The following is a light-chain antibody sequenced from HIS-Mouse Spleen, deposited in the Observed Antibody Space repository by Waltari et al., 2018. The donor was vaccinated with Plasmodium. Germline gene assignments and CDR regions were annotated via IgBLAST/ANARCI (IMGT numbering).Light chain of an antibody. CDR2: EDS. V-gene: IGLV3-10*01. CDR1: ALPKQY. J-gene: IGLJ3*02. Sequence: SYELTQPPSVSVSPGQTARITCSGDALPKQYAYWYQQKPGQAPVLVIYEDSKRPSVTPERFSGSSSGTMATLTISGSQVEDEADYYCYSTDSSGNHRVFGGGTKLTVL. CDR3: YSTDSSGNHRV.